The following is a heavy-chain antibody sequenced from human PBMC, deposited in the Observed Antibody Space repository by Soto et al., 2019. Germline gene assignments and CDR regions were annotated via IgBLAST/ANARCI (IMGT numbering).Heavy chain of an antibody. CDR2: ISAYNGNT. D-gene: IGHD1-1*01. J-gene: IGHJ4*02. V-gene: IGHV1-18*01. CDR1: GYTFTSSG. Sequence: GASVKVSCKASGYTFTSSGISWVRQAPGQGLEWMGWISAYNGNTNYAQKLQGRVTMTTDTSTSTAYMELRSLRSDDTAVYYCARDRPRRTSGYFFDYWGQGTPVTVSS. CDR3: ARDRPRRTSGYFFDY.